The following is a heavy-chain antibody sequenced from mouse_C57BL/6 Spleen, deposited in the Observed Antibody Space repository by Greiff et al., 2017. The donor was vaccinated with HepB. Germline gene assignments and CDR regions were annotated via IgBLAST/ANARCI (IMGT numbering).Heavy chain of an antibody. Sequence: VQLQQPGAELVKPGASVKLSCKASGYTFTSYWMQWVKQRPGQGLEWIGEIDPSDSYTNYNQKFKGKATLTVDTSSSTAYMQLSSLTSEDSAVYYCARRQDYYGSRAMDYWGQGTSVTVSS. D-gene: IGHD1-1*01. J-gene: IGHJ4*01. CDR1: GYTFTSYW. CDR3: ARRQDYYGSRAMDY. V-gene: IGHV1-50*01. CDR2: IDPSDSYT.